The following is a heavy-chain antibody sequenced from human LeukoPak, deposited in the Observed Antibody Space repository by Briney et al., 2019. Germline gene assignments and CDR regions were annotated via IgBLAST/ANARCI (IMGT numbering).Heavy chain of an antibody. CDR3: ARGTPNPRGYSGYDYISWGYYGMDV. J-gene: IGHJ6*02. CDR2: ISSSGSTI. D-gene: IGHD5-12*01. CDR1: GFTFSSYE. Sequence: PGGSLRLSCAASGFTFSSYEMNWVRQAPGKGLEWVSYISSSGSTIYYADSVKGRFTISRDNAKNSLYLQMNSLRAEDTAVYYCARGTPNPRGYSGYDYISWGYYGMDVWGQGTTVTVSS. V-gene: IGHV3-48*03.